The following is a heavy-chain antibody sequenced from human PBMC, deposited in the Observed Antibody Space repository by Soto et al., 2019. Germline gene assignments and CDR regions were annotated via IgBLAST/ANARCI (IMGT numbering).Heavy chain of an antibody. J-gene: IGHJ3*02. CDR3: ARDSLNYYDSSGYYYGAGNAFDI. D-gene: IGHD3-22*01. CDR2: IYYSGST. Sequence: SETLSVTCTVAGGSITSGSHCWSWIRQPPGKGLEWIGYIYYSGSTNYNPSLKSRVTISVDTSKNQFSLKLSSVTAADTAVYYCARDSLNYYDSSGYYYGAGNAFDIWGQGTMVTVSS. V-gene: IGHV4-61*01. CDR1: GGSITSGSHC.